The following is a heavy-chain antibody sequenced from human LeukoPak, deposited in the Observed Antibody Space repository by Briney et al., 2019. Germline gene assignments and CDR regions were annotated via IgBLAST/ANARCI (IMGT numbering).Heavy chain of an antibody. D-gene: IGHD2-21*02. CDR1: GFTFSSYS. Sequence: GGSLRLSCAASGFTFSSYSMNWVRQAPGKGLEWVSYISSSSSTIYYADSVKGRFTISRDNAKNSLYLQMNSLRAEDTAVYYCARDYGNCGGDCSNWFDPWGQGTLVTVSS. CDR3: ARDYGNCGGDCSNWFDP. V-gene: IGHV3-48*01. CDR2: ISSSSSTI. J-gene: IGHJ5*02.